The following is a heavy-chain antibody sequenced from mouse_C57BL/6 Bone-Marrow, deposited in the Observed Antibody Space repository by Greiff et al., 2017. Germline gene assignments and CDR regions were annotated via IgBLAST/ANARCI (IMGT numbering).Heavy chain of an antibody. D-gene: IGHD2-2*01. CDR2: IYPGNSDT. V-gene: IGHV1-5*01. CDR1: GYTFTSYW. Sequence: EVQLQQSGTVLARPGASVKMSCKTSGYTFTSYWMHWVKQRPGQGLEWIGAIYPGNSDTSYNQKFKGKAKLTAVTSASTAYMELSSLKNEDSAVYYCSWVKFAYWGQGTLVTVSA. J-gene: IGHJ3*01. CDR3: SWVKFAY.